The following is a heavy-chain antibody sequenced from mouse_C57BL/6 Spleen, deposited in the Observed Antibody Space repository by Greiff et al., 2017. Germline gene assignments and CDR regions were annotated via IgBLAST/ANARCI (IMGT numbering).Heavy chain of an antibody. CDR3: ARRDYEAMDY. J-gene: IGHJ4*01. CDR2: IYPGDGDT. V-gene: IGHV1-82*01. CDR1: GYAFSSSW. D-gene: IGHD1-1*01. Sequence: QVQLQQSGPELVKPGASVKISCKASGYAFSSSWMNWVKQRPGKGLEWIGRIYPGDGDTNYNGKFKGKATLTADKSSSTAYMQLSSLPSEDAAVYFCARRDYEAMDYWGQGTSVTVSS.